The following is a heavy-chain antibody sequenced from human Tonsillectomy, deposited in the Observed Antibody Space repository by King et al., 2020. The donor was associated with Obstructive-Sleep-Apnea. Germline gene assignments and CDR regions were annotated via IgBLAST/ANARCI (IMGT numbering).Heavy chain of an antibody. CDR2: ISSSSFTL. J-gene: IGHJ4*02. D-gene: IGHD3-10*01. CDR1: VFTFSNYN. CDR3: ARDGGEYYYGSGSRLFDY. Sequence: VQLVESGGGLVQPGGSLRLSCAASVFTFSNYNMNWVRQAPGKGREWVSYISSSSFTLYCADFVKGRFTISRDHAKNSLYLQMNSLRAEDTAVYYCARDGGEYYYGSGSRLFDYWGQGTLVTVSS. V-gene: IGHV3-48*04.